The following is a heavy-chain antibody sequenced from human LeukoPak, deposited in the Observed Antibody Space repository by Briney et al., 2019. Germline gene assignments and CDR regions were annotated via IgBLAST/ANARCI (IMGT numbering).Heavy chain of an antibody. CDR1: GFTFSSYG. D-gene: IGHD3-3*02. CDR2: IRYDGSNK. CDR3: ARAIRPWAYYFDY. J-gene: IGHJ4*02. Sequence: GGSLRLSCAASGFTFSSYGMHWVRQAPGKGLEWVAFIRYDGSNKYYADSVKGRFTISRDNSKNTLYLQMNSLRAEDTAVYYCARAIRPWAYYFDYWGQGTLVTVSS. V-gene: IGHV3-30*02.